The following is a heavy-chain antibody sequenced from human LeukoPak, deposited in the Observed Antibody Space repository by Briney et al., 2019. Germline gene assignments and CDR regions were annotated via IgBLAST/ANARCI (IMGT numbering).Heavy chain of an antibody. CDR1: GYTFTSYY. CDR2: INPSGGST. Sequence: ASVKVSCKASGYTFTSYYMHWVRQAPGQGLEWMGIINPSGGSTSYAQKFQGRVTMTRDMSTSTVYMELSSLRSDDTAVYYCARDFRQWLYYFDYWGQGTLVTVSS. CDR3: ARDFRQWLYYFDY. D-gene: IGHD6-19*01. V-gene: IGHV1-46*01. J-gene: IGHJ4*02.